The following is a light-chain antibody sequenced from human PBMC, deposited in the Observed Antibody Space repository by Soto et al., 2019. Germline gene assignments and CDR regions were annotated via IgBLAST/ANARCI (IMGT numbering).Light chain of an antibody. CDR1: QSLRATY. J-gene: IGKJ1*01. CDR2: GAS. CDR3: QQYVTSPRT. V-gene: IGKV3-20*01. Sequence: EVVLTQSPDTLSLSPGETATLSCRASQSLRATYVAWYQQRPGQAPRLLIYGASFRATGIPARFSGRGSGTDFTLSISRLGPEDFAVYYCQQYVTSPRTFGQGTKVDIK.